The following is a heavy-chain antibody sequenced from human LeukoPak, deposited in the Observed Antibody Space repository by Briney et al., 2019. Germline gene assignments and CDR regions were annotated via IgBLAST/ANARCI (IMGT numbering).Heavy chain of an antibody. D-gene: IGHD5-24*01. Sequence: PSETLSLTCTVSGGSISSSSYYWGWIRQPPGKGLEWIGSIYYSGSTYYNPSLKSRVTISVDTSKNQFSLKLSSVTAADTAVYYCARWDPYNFDYWGQGTLVTVSS. CDR2: IYYSGST. V-gene: IGHV4-39*01. CDR3: ARWDPYNFDY. J-gene: IGHJ4*02. CDR1: GGSISSSSYY.